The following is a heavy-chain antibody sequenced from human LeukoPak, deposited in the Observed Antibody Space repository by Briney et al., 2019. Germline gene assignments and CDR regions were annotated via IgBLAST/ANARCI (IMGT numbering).Heavy chain of an antibody. CDR3: AKAAQVAGRPNLGGHFDY. Sequence: PGGSLRLSCAASGFTFSSYAMSWVRQAPGKGLEWVSAISGSGGRTYYAESVKGRFTTSRDNNENTLYLQMNSLRAEDTAVYYCAKAAQVAGRPNLGGHFDYWGQGTLVTVSS. CDR1: GFTFSSYA. D-gene: IGHD6-6*01. V-gene: IGHV3-23*01. CDR2: ISGSGGRT. J-gene: IGHJ4*02.